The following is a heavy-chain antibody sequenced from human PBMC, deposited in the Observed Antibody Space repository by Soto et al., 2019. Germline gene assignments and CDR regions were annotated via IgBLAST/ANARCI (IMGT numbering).Heavy chain of an antibody. CDR2: VSGSGDRI. Sequence: EVQLLESGGGLVQPGGSLRLSCAASLFTFSSYAMSWVRQAPGKGLEWVSVVSGSGDRIFYADSVKGRFTISRDNSKSMLYLQMNSLRVEDTAIYYCAKDYGAVAEKWGQGTLVTVSS. CDR3: AKDYGAVAEK. CDR1: LFTFSSYA. V-gene: IGHV3-23*01. D-gene: IGHD6-19*01. J-gene: IGHJ4*02.